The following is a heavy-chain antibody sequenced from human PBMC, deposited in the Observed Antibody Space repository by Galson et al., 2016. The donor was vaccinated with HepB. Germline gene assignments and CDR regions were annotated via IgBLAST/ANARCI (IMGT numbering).Heavy chain of an antibody. J-gene: IGHJ6*03. CDR2: LSPSEGT. Sequence: SETLSLTCIVSGGSIRSDYYWGWIRQPPGRGLEWIGRLSPSEGTYYNPSLKSRVTISVDTSKNELSLRLNSVTAADTGVYYCATGIVVAGKYYYYYMDVWGKGTTVTVSS. V-gene: IGHV4-38-2*02. D-gene: IGHD6-19*01. CDR1: GGSIRSDYY. CDR3: ATGIVVAGKYYYYYMDV.